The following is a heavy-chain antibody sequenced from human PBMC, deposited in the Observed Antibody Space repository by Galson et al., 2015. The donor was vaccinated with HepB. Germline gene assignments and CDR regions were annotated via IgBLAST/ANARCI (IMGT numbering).Heavy chain of an antibody. CDR3: ATSNIRYSGSYVDY. CDR2: ISHDGSNK. J-gene: IGHJ4*02. CDR1: GFTFSSYG. V-gene: IGHV3-30*03. D-gene: IGHD1-26*01. Sequence: SLRLSCAASGFTFSSYGMHWVRQAPGKGLEWVAVISHDGSNKYYADSVKGRFTISRGNSKNTLYLQMNSLRAEDTAVYYCATSNIRYSGSYVDYWGQGTLVTVSS.